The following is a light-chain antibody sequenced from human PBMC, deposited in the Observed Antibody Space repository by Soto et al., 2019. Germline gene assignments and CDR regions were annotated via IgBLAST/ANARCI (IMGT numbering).Light chain of an antibody. CDR2: GAS. J-gene: IGKJ2*03. V-gene: IGKV3-20*01. Sequence: EIVLTQSPGTLSLSPGERATLSCRASQSVSGSYLAWYQQKPGQAPRLLIYGASSRATGIPDRFSGSGSGTDFTLTISRLELEDFVVYYCQHYGTSMYSFGQGTKLEIK. CDR1: QSVSGSY. CDR3: QHYGTSMYS.